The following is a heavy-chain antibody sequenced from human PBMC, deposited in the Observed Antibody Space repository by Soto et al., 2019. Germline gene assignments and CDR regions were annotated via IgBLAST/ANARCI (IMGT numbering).Heavy chain of an antibody. CDR3: ASSRGSTVPLDY. D-gene: IGHD1-26*01. CDR2: IYHSGST. J-gene: IGHJ4*02. CDR1: GGSISSGGYS. Sequence: QLQLQESGSGLVKPSQTLSLTCAVSGGSISSGGYSWSWIRQPPGKGLEWIGYIYHSGSTYYHPSLKSRVTISVDRSKTQFSLKLSSVTAADTAVYYCASSRGSTVPLDYWGQGTLVTVSS. V-gene: IGHV4-30-2*01.